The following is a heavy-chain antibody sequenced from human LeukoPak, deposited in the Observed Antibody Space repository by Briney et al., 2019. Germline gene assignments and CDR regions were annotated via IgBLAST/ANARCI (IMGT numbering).Heavy chain of an antibody. CDR3: AKDFTVSHYYYYGMDV. Sequence: SGGSLRLSCAASGFTFSSYAMSWVRQAPGKGLEWVSAISGSGGSTYYADSVKGRFTVSRDNSKNTLYLQMNSLRAEDTAVYYCAKDFTVSHYYYYGMDVWGQGTTVTVSS. CDR1: GFTFSSYA. J-gene: IGHJ6*02. V-gene: IGHV3-23*01. D-gene: IGHD4-17*01. CDR2: ISGSGGST.